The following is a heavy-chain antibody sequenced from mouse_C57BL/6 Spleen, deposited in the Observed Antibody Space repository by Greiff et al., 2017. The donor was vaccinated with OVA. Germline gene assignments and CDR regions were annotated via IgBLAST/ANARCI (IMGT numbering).Heavy chain of an antibody. CDR3: ASANGDHGYFDY. J-gene: IGHJ2*01. Sequence: QVQLQQSGPGLVQPSQSLSITCTVSGFSFTSYGVHWVRQSPGKGLEWLGVIWSGGSTDYNAAFISRLSISKVNSTSQVVFIMNSLQADDTSIYYGASANGDHGYFDYWGQGTTLTVSS. V-gene: IGHV2-2*01. CDR2: IWSGGST. CDR1: GFSFTSYG. D-gene: IGHD4-1*01.